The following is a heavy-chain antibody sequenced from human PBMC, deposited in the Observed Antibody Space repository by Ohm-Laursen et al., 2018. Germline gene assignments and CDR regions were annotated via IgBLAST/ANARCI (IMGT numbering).Heavy chain of an antibody. Sequence: PSDTLSLTCAVSGGTISSYYWSWIRQPAGKGLEWIGRIYTSGSTNYNPSLKSRVTMSVDTSKNQFSLKLSSVTAADTAVYYCARDIAVAGILDYWGQGTLVTVSS. CDR1: GGTISSYY. CDR2: IYTSGST. V-gene: IGHV4-4*07. D-gene: IGHD6-19*01. J-gene: IGHJ4*02. CDR3: ARDIAVAGILDY.